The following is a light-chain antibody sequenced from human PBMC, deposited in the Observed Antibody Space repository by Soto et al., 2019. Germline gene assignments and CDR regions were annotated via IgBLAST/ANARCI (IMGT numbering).Light chain of an antibody. J-gene: IGKJ3*01. V-gene: IGKV1-39*01. CDR2: TAT. Sequence: DIQLTQSPSFLSASVGDRVTITCRASQGISSYLAWYQQKPGKAPKLLIYTATSLQSGVPSRFSGSGSGTDFTLTISSLQPEDLATYYCQQSYSPSITFGPGTKVDIK. CDR1: QGISSY. CDR3: QQSYSPSIT.